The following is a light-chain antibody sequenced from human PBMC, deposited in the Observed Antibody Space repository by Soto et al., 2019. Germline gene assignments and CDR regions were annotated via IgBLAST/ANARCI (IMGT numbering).Light chain of an antibody. V-gene: IGKV3-20*01. CDR3: QQYGSSPQT. Sequence: EVVLTQSPGTLSLSPGERATFSCRASQSVSGSYLAWYQQKPGQAPRLLIYGASGRATGIPGRFSGSGSGTDFTLTISRLEPEDFAVYYCQQYGSSPQTFGQGTKVEIK. CDR1: QSVSGSY. J-gene: IGKJ1*01. CDR2: GAS.